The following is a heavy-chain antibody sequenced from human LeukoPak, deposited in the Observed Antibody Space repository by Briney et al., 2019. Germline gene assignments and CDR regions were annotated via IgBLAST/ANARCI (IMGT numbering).Heavy chain of an antibody. D-gene: IGHD2-2*01. V-gene: IGHV4-59*08. J-gene: IGHJ4*02. CDR2: IYSSGTT. CDR1: GGSISGYF. CDR3: ARNAPEGLDY. Sequence: PSETLSLTCTVSGGSISGYFWSWIRQPPGKGLDWIGYIYSSGTTYYNPSLKSRITISLDTSKNQFSLKLNSMTAADTAVYYCARNAPEGLDYWGQGTLVTVSS.